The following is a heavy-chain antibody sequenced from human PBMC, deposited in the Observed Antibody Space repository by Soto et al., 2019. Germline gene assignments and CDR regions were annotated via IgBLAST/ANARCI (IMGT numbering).Heavy chain of an antibody. CDR3: GRGSYYYDSSSYYHY. D-gene: IGHD3-22*01. Sequence: SETLSLTCTLSAGSISSGDYYWSWIRHPPGKGLEWIGYTYYSGSTYYNPSLKNQVTISVDTSKNEFSLKRSSVTAADTAVYYCGRGSYYYDSSSYYHYWGQGTLVTVS. CDR1: AGSISSGDYY. J-gene: IGHJ4*02. V-gene: IGHV4-30-4*01. CDR2: TYYSGST.